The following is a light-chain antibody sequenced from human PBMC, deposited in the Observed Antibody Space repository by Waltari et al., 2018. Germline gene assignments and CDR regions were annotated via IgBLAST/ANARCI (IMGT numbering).Light chain of an antibody. CDR1: SSDVGSYNL. Sequence: QSALTQPASVSGSPGQSIPIPCTGTSSDVGSYNLVSWYQQHPGKAPKLMISEVSKRPSGVSNRFSGSKSGNTASLTVSGLQAEDEADYYCSSYAGSSNVVFGGGTKLTVL. V-gene: IGLV2-23*02. CDR2: EVS. J-gene: IGLJ2*01. CDR3: SSYAGSSNVV.